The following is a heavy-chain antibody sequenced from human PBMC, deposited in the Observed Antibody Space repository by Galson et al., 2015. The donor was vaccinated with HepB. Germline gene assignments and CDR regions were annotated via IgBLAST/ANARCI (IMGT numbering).Heavy chain of an antibody. D-gene: IGHD4-23*01. J-gene: IGHJ3*02. CDR2: INPNSGGT. V-gene: IGHV1-2*04. Sequence: SVKVSCKASGYTFTGYYMHWVRQAPGQGLEWMGWINPNSGGTNYAQKFQGWVTMTRDTSISTAYMELSRLRSDDTAVYYCARASNYGGKETGAFDIWGQGTMVTVSS. CDR3: ARASNYGGKETGAFDI. CDR1: GYTFTGYY.